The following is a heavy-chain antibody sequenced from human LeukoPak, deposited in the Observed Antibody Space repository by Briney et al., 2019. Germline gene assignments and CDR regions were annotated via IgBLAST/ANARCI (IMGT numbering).Heavy chain of an antibody. D-gene: IGHD4-17*01. Sequence: GASVKVSCKASGYTFTSYYMHWVRQARGQGLEWMGIINPSGGSTSYAQKFQGRVTMTRDTSTSTVYMELSSLRSEDTAVYYCARDVRTTVTPGVYYYYYMDVWGKGTTVTISS. J-gene: IGHJ6*03. V-gene: IGHV1-46*01. CDR2: INPSGGST. CDR1: GYTFTSYY. CDR3: ARDVRTTVTPGVYYYYYMDV.